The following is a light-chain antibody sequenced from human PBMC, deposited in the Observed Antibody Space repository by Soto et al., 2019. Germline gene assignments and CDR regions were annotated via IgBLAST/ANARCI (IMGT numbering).Light chain of an antibody. J-gene: IGKJ1*01. CDR2: DAS. CDR3: QQYDTYLRT. Sequence: DIQMTQSPSTLSASVGDRVTITCRASQSISAWLAWYQQKPGRAPKLLIYDASNLQSGVPSRFSGSGSGTEFTLTIDSLQPDHFATYYCQQYDTYLRTFGQGTKVDIK. V-gene: IGKV1-5*01. CDR1: QSISAW.